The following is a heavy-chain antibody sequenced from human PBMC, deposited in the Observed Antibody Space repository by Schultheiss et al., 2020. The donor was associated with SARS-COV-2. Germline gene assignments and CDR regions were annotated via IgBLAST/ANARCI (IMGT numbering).Heavy chain of an antibody. J-gene: IGHJ4*02. CDR1: GYTFTSYG. D-gene: IGHD6-19*01. V-gene: IGHV1-18*01. CDR2: ISAYNGNT. Sequence: ASVKVSCKASGYTFTSYGISWVRQAPGQGLEWMGWISAYNGNTNYAQKFQGRVTMTRDTSISTAYMELSRLRSDDTAVYYCARDKRPSTVAGTCPFDYWGQGTLVTVSS. CDR3: ARDKRPSTVAGTCPFDY.